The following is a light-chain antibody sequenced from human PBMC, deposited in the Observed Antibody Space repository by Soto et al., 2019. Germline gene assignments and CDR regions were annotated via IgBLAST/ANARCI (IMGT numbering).Light chain of an antibody. J-gene: IGLJ1*01. CDR1: SRDVGGYDY. Sequence: QSALTQPASVSGSPGQSITISCTGTSRDVGGYDYVTGYQLHPGKAPKLMVFEVSNRPSGVSYRFSGSKSGKTASLTISGLQAEDEADYFCSSYSSSTAYLFGTRTKV. CDR2: EVS. V-gene: IGLV2-14*01. CDR3: SSYSSSTAYL.